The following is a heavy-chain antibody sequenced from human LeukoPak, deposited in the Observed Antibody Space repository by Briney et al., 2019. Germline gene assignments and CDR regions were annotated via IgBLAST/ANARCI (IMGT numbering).Heavy chain of an antibody. D-gene: IGHD2-15*01. CDR1: GFTFSTYA. CDR2: ISGSDDGT. V-gene: IGHV3-23*01. J-gene: IGHJ4*02. CDR3: AKSPVSSCRGSFCYPFDY. Sequence: GGSLRLSCAASGFTFSTYAMSWVRQIPGKGLEWVSAISGSDDGTYYADSVKGRFTTSRDNSRNTLYLQMNTLRAEGTAVYFCAKSPVSSCRGSFCYPFDYWGQGTLVTVSS.